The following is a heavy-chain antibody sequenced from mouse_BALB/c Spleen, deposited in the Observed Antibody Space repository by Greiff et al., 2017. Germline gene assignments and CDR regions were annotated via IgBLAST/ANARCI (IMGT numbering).Heavy chain of an antibody. CDR1: GFNIKDYY. D-gene: IGHD2-3*01. CDR3: ASAPDGYYSFAY. V-gene: IGHV14-1*02. Sequence: VQLQQPGAELVRPGALVTLSCKASGFNIKDYYMHWVKPRPEQGLAWIGWIDPENGNTIYDPKFQGKASITADTSSNTAYLQLSSLTSEDTAVYYCASAPDGYYSFAYWGQGTLVTVSA. J-gene: IGHJ3*01. CDR2: IDPENGNT.